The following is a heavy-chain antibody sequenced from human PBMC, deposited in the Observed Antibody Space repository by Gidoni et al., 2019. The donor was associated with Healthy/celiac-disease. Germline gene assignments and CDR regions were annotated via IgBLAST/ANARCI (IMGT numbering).Heavy chain of an antibody. J-gene: IGHJ5*02. CDR3: ARASRT. D-gene: IGHD6-13*01. Sequence: QVQLQQWGAGLLKPSETLSLPCAVYGGSFSGYYWSWIRQPPGKGLEWIGEINHSGSTNYNPSLKSRVTISVDTSKNQFSLKLSSVTAADTAVYYCARASRTWGQGTLVTVSS. V-gene: IGHV4-34*01. CDR1: GGSFSGYY. CDR2: INHSGST.